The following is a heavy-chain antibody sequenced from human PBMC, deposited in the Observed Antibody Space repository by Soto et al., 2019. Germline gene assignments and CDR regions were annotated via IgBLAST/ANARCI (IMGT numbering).Heavy chain of an antibody. J-gene: IGHJ4*02. D-gene: IGHD6-19*01. Sequence: ASVKVSCKAAGYTFTSYAMHWVRQAPGQRLEWMGWINAGNGNTKYSQKFQGRVTIARDTSAGTAYMELSSLRSEDTAVYYCARVVSSGWYPYDYWGQGTLVTVSS. CDR3: ARVVSSGWYPYDY. CDR2: INAGNGNT. CDR1: GYTFTSYA. V-gene: IGHV1-3*01.